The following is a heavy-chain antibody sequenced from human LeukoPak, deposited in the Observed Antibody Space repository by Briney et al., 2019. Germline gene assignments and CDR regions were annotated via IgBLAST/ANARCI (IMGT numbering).Heavy chain of an antibody. J-gene: IGHJ4*02. CDR2: ISGSGGST. D-gene: IGHD6-19*01. CDR1: GFTFSSYA. Sequence: GGSLRLSCAASGFTFSSYAMSWVRQAPGQGLEWVSAISGSGGSTYYADSVKGRFTISRDNSKNTLYLQMNSLRAEDTAVYYCAKDRVCIAVALITPIDYWGQGTLVTVSS. CDR3: AKDRVCIAVALITPIDY. V-gene: IGHV3-23*01.